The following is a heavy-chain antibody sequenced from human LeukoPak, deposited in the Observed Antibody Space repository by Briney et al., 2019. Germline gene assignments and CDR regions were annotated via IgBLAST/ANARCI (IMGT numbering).Heavy chain of an antibody. V-gene: IGHV3-74*01. CDR2: TNSDGSST. CDR3: AREATSVPY. D-gene: IGHD2-2*01. J-gene: IGHJ4*02. Sequence: GGSLRLSCEASGFTFSDYRMHWVRQAPGKGLVWVSHTNSDGSSTSYADSVKGRFTISRDNAKNTLYLQMNSLRAEDTAVYYCAREATSVPYWGQGTLVTVSS. CDR1: GFTFSDYR.